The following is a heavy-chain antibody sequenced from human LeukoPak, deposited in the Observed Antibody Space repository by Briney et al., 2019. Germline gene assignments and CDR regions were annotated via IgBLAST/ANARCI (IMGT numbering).Heavy chain of an antibody. CDR1: GFTFSSYR. V-gene: IGHV3-7*01. D-gene: IGHD4-17*01. CDR2: MKQDGSEK. J-gene: IGHJ4*02. Sequence: PGGSLRLSWAAAGFTFSSYRMSWVRQAPGKGLEWVANMKQDGSEKYYVDSVKGRFTISRDSAKNSLYLQMNSLGAEDTAVYYGVSDPNPTVFDCWGRGTLVSVSS. CDR3: VSDPNPTVFDC.